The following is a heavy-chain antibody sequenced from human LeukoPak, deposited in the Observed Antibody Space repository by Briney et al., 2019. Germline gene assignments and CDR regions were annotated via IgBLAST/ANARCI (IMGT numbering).Heavy chain of an antibody. V-gene: IGHV1-69*01. CDR1: GGTFSSYA. D-gene: IGHD3-10*01. J-gene: IGHJ5*02. CDR3: ARGSYYYGSGSYSGADWFDP. Sequence: SVKVSCKASGGTFSSYAISWVRQAPGQGLELMGGIIPIFGTANYAQKFQGRVTITADESTSTAYMELSSLRSEDTAVYYCARGSYYYGSGSYSGADWFDPWGQGTLVTVSS. CDR2: IIPIFGTA.